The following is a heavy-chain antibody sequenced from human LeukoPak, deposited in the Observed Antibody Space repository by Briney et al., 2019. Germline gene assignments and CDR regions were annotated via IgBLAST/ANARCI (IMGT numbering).Heavy chain of an antibody. J-gene: IGHJ4*02. CDR3: AKDSGWAFDY. D-gene: IGHD6-19*01. CDR1: GFTFSSYA. CDR2: LSSSGAKT. Sequence: GGSLRLSCTASGFTFSSYAMSWVRHAPWKGLEWVSGLSSSGAKTFYADSVKGRFTISRDNSKNTMFLQMNSLRAEDTALYYCAKDSGWAFDYWGQGTQVTVSS. V-gene: IGHV3-23*01.